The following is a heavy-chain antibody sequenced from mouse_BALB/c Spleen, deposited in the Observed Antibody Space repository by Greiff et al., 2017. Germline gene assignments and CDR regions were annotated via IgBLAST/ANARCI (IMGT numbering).Heavy chain of an antibody. V-gene: IGHV5-6-4*01. CDR2: ISSGGSDT. J-gene: IGHJ3*01. CDR3: TRDDESDDSWFAY. Sequence: EVKLEESGGGLVKPGGSLKLSCAASGFTFSSYTMSWVRQTPEKRLEWVATISSGGSDTYYPDSVKGRFTISRDNAKNTLYLQMSSLKSEDTAMYYCTRDDESDDSWFAYWGQGTLVTVSA. D-gene: IGHD1-3*01. CDR1: GFTFSSYT.